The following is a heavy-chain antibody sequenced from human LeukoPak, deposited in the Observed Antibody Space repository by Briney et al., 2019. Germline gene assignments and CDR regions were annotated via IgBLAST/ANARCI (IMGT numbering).Heavy chain of an antibody. D-gene: IGHD2-15*01. CDR1: GFTFSSYW. CDR3: ASCSGGSCYYDY. V-gene: IGHV3-7*01. J-gene: IGHJ4*02. Sequence: GGSLRLSCAASGFTFSSYWMSRVRQAPGKGLEWVANIKQDGSEKYYVDSVKGRFTISRDNAKNSLYLQMNSLRAEDTAVYCCASCSGGSCYYDYWGQGTLVTVSS. CDR2: IKQDGSEK.